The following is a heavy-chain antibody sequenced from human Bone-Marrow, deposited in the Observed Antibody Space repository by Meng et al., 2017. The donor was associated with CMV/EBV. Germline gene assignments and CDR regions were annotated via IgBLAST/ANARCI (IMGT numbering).Heavy chain of an antibody. CDR3: ARAVGKGYCSSTSCYLRAFDI. Sequence: SETLSLTCTVSGGSISSSSCYWGWIRQPPGKGLEWIGSIYYSGSTYYNPSLKSRVTISVDTSKNQFSLKLSSVTAADTAVYYCARAVGKGYCSSTSCYLRAFDIWGQGTMVTVSS. J-gene: IGHJ3*02. V-gene: IGHV4-39*07. CDR2: IYYSGST. CDR1: GGSISSSSCY. D-gene: IGHD2-2*01.